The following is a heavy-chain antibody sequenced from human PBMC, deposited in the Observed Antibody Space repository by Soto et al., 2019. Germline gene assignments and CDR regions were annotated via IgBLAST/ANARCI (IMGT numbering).Heavy chain of an antibody. CDR2: INHSGTI. CDR1: GGSLSPYY. D-gene: IGHD3-3*01. Sequence: PSETLSLTCGVYGGSLSPYYWSWIRQTPGKGLEWIAEINHSGTINYNPSLESRVTISIDTSKNQFSLKLTSVTAADTAVYYCARWYYDFWSGLFAHYFDPWGQGTQVTAPQ. V-gene: IGHV4-34*01. J-gene: IGHJ5*02. CDR3: ARWYYDFWSGLFAHYFDP.